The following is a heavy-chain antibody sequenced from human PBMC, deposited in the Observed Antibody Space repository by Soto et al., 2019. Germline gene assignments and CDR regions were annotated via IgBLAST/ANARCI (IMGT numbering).Heavy chain of an antibody. Sequence: PGESLKISCKGSGYSFTTYWVGWVRQMPGKGLGWMGIIYPGDSDTRYSPSFQGQVTISADKSISTAYLQWSSLKASDTAMYYCASLTYAYYYDSSGYLLGAFDIWGQGTMVTVSS. V-gene: IGHV5-51*01. D-gene: IGHD3-22*01. CDR2: IYPGDSDT. J-gene: IGHJ3*02. CDR1: GYSFTTYW. CDR3: ASLTYAYYYDSSGYLLGAFDI.